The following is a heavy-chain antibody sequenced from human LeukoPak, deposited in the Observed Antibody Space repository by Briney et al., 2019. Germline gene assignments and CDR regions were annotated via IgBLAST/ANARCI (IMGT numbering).Heavy chain of an antibody. CDR3: AKDRGNSYGHFDY. CDR2: ISGSGSAT. CDR1: GFTFSSYP. D-gene: IGHD5-18*01. V-gene: IGHV3-23*01. Sequence: GGSLRLSCAASGFTFSSYPMTWVRQAPGKGLEWVSVISGSGSATNYADSVKGRITISRDNSKNTLYLQMNSLRAEDTAVYYCAKDRGNSYGHFDYWGQGTLVTVSS. J-gene: IGHJ4*02.